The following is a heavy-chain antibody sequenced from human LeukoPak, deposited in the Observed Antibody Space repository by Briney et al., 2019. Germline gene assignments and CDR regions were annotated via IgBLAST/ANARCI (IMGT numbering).Heavy chain of an antibody. J-gene: IGHJ2*01. D-gene: IGHD5-12*01. Sequence: GESLKISCKGSGYTFTNYWIGWVRQMPGKGLEWMGRIDPSDSYINYSPSFQGHVTISADKSISTAYLQWSTLKASDTAMYYCARRGMGYSGYDGYWYFDLWGRGTLVTVSS. CDR1: GYTFTNYW. CDR2: IDPSDSYI. V-gene: IGHV5-10-1*01. CDR3: ARRGMGYSGYDGYWYFDL.